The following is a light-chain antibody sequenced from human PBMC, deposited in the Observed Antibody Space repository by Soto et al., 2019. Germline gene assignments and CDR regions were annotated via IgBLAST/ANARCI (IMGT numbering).Light chain of an antibody. J-gene: IGLJ2*01. V-gene: IGLV2-14*01. CDR2: DVS. Sequence: QSALTQPASVSGSPGQSITISCTGTSSDVGGYNYVSWYQQHPGKAPKLMFYDVSNRPSGVSNRFSGSKSGNTASLTISGLQAEDEADYYCSSYTISSPHVVFGGGTKLTVL. CDR1: SSDVGGYNY. CDR3: SSYTISSPHVV.